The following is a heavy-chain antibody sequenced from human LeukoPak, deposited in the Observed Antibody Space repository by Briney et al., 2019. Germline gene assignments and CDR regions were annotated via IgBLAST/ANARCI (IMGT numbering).Heavy chain of an antibody. CDR3: ARDPPLTGHKGYFDY. D-gene: IGHD3-9*01. CDR2: FDPEDGET. J-gene: IGHJ4*02. V-gene: IGHV1-24*01. Sequence: ASVKVSCKVSGYTLTELSMHWVRQAPGKGLEWMGGFDPEDGETIYAQKFQGRVTITADKSTSTAYMELSSLRSEDTAVYYCARDPPLTGHKGYFDYWGQGTLVTVSS. CDR1: GYTLTELS.